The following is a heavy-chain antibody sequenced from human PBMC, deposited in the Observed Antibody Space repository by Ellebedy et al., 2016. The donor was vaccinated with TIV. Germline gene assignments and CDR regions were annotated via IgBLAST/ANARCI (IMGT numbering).Heavy chain of an antibody. J-gene: IGHJ4*02. D-gene: IGHD6-19*01. CDR2: INGNSGET. Sequence: ASVKVSCKASGYTFPGYYMHWVRQAPGQGLEWMGWINGNSGETQYAQKFQGRVTMTRDTSINTAYMELSGLRSDDTAVYFCARGLNGWYYYWGQGALVTVSS. V-gene: IGHV1-2*02. CDR1: GYTFPGYY. CDR3: ARGLNGWYYY.